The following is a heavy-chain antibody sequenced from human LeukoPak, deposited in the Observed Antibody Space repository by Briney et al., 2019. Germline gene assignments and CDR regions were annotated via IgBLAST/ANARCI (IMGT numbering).Heavy chain of an antibody. CDR2: IYYSGST. J-gene: IGHJ4*02. V-gene: IGHV4-31*03. D-gene: IGHD1-26*01. CDR3: ARQSLGVGATYFDY. CDR1: GGSISSGGYY. Sequence: SETLSLTCTVSGGSISSGGYYWSWVRQHPGKGLEWIGYIYYSGSTYYNPSLKSRVTISVDTSKNQFSLKLSSVTAADTAVYYCARQSLGVGATYFDYWGQGTLVTVSS.